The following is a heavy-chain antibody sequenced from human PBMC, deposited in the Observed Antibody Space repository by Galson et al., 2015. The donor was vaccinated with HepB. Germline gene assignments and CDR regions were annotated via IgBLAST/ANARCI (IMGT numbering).Heavy chain of an antibody. CDR1: GGTFSSYT. J-gene: IGHJ4*02. CDR3: ARAGGYNLFDY. CDR2: IIPILGIA. V-gene: IGHV1-69*02. Sequence: SVKVSCKASGGTFSSYTISWVRQAPGQGLEWMGRIIPILGIANYAQKFQGRVTITADKSTSTAYMELSSLRSEDTAVYYCARAGGYNLFDYWGQGTLVTVSS. D-gene: IGHD5-24*01.